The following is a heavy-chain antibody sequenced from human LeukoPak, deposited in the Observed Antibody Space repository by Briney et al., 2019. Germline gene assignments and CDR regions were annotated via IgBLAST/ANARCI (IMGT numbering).Heavy chain of an antibody. D-gene: IGHD3-22*01. CDR2: IRNKASNHAT. Sequence: GGSLRLSCATSGFTFSDSAIHWVRQASGKGLEWVGRIRNKASNHATAYAASVKGRVTISRDDSKKTAFLQMNNLKIEDTAVYYCIRYYYDTSGYSVDYWGQGTLVTVSS. V-gene: IGHV3-73*01. J-gene: IGHJ4*02. CDR1: GFTFSDSA. CDR3: IRYYYDTSGYSVDY.